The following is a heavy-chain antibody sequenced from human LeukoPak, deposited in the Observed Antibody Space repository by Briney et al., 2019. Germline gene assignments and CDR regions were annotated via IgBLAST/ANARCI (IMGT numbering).Heavy chain of an antibody. D-gene: IGHD4-17*01. J-gene: IGHJ4*02. CDR1: GFTVSSNY. CDR2: IYSGGST. V-gene: IGHV3-66*01. CDR3: ARAPTVTTGLDY. Sequence: GGSLRLSCAASGFTVSSNYMSWVRQAPGKGLEWVSVIYSGGSTYYADSVKGRFTISRDNSKNTLYLQMNSLRAEDTAVYYCARAPTVTTGLDYWGQGTLVTVSS.